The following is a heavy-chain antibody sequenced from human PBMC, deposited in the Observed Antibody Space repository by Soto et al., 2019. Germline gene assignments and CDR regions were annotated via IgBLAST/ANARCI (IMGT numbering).Heavy chain of an antibody. CDR2: INPNSGGT. Sequence: ASVKVSCKASGYTFTGYYMHWVRQAPGQGLEWMGWINPNSGGTNYAQKFQGWITMTRNRSISTAYMELSRLRSDDTAVYYRASSRSQLELRFNWFDPWGQRTLGTGSS. CDR3: ASSRSQLELRFNWFDP. CDR1: GYTFTGYY. J-gene: IGHJ5*02. D-gene: IGHD1-7*01. V-gene: IGHV1-2*04.